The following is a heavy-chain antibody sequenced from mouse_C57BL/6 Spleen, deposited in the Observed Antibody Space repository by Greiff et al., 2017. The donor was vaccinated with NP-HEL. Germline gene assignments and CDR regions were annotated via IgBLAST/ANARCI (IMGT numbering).Heavy chain of an antibody. V-gene: IGHV3-6*01. CDR3: ARSSDYYAMDY. J-gene: IGHJ4*01. CDR1: GYSITSGYY. D-gene: IGHD3-1*01. Sequence: EVQRVESGPGLVKPSQSLSLTCSVTGYSITSGYYWNWIRQFPGNKLEWMGYISYDGSNNYNPSLKNRISITRDTSKNQFFLKLNSVTTEDTATYYCARSSDYYAMDYWGQGTSVTVSS. CDR2: ISYDGSN.